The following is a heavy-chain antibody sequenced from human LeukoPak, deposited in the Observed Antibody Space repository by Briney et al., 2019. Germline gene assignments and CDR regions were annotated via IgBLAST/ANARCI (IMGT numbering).Heavy chain of an antibody. CDR2: IKSTVDGGTT. Sequence: GGSLRLSCAASGFTFSSDWMNWVRQAPGKGLEWVGRIKSTVDGGTTDFAAPVKGRFTVSRDDSENTLYLQMSNLRIEDTAVYYCTTGGNVIVAGTRAFDIWGHGTMVTVSS. D-gene: IGHD6-19*01. CDR1: GFTFSSDW. CDR3: TTGGNVIVAGTRAFDI. J-gene: IGHJ3*02. V-gene: IGHV3-15*07.